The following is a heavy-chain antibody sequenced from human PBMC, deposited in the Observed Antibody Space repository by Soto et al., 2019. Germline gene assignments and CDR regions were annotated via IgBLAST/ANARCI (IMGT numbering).Heavy chain of an antibody. V-gene: IGHV1-58*02. D-gene: IGHD2-15*01. CDR2: IVVGSGKT. CDR3: ARDNSQNYGTPAASSWFHP. J-gene: IGHJ5*02. CDR1: GFTFSSSA. Sequence: SVKVSCKASGFTFSSSAIQWVRQARGQPLEWIGWIVVGSGKTDYTHNLQARVTITRDKSTSTAYMELSGLRSEDTAVYYCARDNSQNYGTPAASSWFHPWGQGTPVTVSS.